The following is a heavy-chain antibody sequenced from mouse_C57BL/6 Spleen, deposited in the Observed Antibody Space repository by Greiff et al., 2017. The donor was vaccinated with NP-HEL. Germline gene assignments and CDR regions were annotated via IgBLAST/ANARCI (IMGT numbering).Heavy chain of an antibody. Sequence: DVMLVESGGGLVKPGGSLQLSCAASGFTFSDYGMHWVRQAPEKGLEWVAYISSGSSTIYYADTVKGRFTISRDNAKNTLFLQMTSLRSEDTAMYYCARREGLRDYFDYWGQGTTLTVSS. CDR3: ARREGLRDYFDY. CDR2: ISSGSSTI. V-gene: IGHV5-17*01. CDR1: GFTFSDYG. J-gene: IGHJ2*01.